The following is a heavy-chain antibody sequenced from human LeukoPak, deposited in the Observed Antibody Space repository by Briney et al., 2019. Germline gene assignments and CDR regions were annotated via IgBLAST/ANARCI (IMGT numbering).Heavy chain of an antibody. V-gene: IGHV1-2*02. CDR1: GYTFAGYY. CDR3: ARDQEAFDY. Sequence: ASVKVSCKASGYTFAGYYMHWVRQAPGQGLEWMGWINPNGGGTNYAQKFQGRVTVTRDTSTSTVHMELSGLRSEDTAVYYCARDQEAFDYWGQGTLVTVSS. CDR2: INPNGGGT. J-gene: IGHJ4*02.